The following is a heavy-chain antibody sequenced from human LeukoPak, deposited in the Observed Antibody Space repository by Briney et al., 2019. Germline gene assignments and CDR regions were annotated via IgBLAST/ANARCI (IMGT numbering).Heavy chain of an antibody. CDR2: VKKDGSEK. V-gene: IGHV3-7*03. J-gene: IGHJ4*02. CDR1: RFTFSSYW. Sequence: GGSLRLSCAASRFTFSSYWMSWVRQAPRKGLEWVAKVKKDGSEKDYVDSVKGRFTISRDNATNPLYLQMSSLRSEDTAVYYCATDLVGATHLHDWGQRTLVTVSS. D-gene: IGHD1-26*01. CDR3: ATDLVGATHLHD.